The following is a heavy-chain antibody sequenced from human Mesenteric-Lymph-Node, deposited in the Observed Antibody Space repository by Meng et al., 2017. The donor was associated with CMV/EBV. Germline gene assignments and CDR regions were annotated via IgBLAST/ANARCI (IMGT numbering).Heavy chain of an antibody. D-gene: IGHD6-6*01. CDR3: ARVAALRRWFDP. J-gene: IGHJ5*02. V-gene: IGHV4-59*01. Sequence: GSLRLSCAVYGGSFSGYYWSWIRQPPGKGLEWIGYIYYSGSTNYNPSLKSRVTISVDTSKNQFSLKLSSVTAADTAVYYCARVAALRRWFDPWGQGTLVTVSS. CDR2: IYYSGST. CDR1: GGSFSGYY.